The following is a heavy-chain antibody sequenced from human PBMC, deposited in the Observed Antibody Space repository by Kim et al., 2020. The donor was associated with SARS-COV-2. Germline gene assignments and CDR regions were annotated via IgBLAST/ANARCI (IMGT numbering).Heavy chain of an antibody. CDR3: ARDAVPYYYDSSGILDYFDY. Sequence: ASVKVSCKASGYTFTSYGISWVRQAPGQGLEWMGWISAYNGNTNYAQKLQGRVTMTTDTSTSTAYMELRSLRSDDTAVYYCARDAVPYYYDSSGILDYFDYWGQGTLVTVSS. CDR2: ISAYNGNT. J-gene: IGHJ4*02. CDR1: GYTFTSYG. D-gene: IGHD3-22*01. V-gene: IGHV1-18*01.